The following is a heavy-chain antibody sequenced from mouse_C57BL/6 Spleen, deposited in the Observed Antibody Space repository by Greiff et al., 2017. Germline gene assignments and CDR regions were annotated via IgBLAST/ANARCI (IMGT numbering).Heavy chain of an antibody. CDR2: IHPNSGST. CDR3: ARSAYGNYYFDY. V-gene: IGHV1-64*01. Sequence: QVQLQQPGAELVKPGASVKLSCKASGYTFTSYWMHWVKQRPGQGLEWIGMIHPNSGSTNYNEKFKSKATLTVDKSSSTAYMQLSSLTSVDSAVYYCARSAYGNYYFDYWGQGTTLTVSS. D-gene: IGHD2-1*01. CDR1: GYTFTSYW. J-gene: IGHJ2*01.